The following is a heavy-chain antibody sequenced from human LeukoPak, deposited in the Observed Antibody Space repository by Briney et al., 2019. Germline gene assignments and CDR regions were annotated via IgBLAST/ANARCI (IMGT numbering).Heavy chain of an antibody. CDR3: ARDARSWHYYYSGMDV. Sequence: ASVKVSCEASGYTFTSYGISWVRQAPGQGLEWMGWISAYNGNTHYAQNLQGRVTMTTDTSTSTAYMELRSLRSDDTALYYCARDARSWHYYYSGMDVWGQGTTVTVSS. J-gene: IGHJ6*01. CDR2: ISAYNGNT. V-gene: IGHV1-18*01. CDR1: GYTFTSYG. D-gene: IGHD6-13*01.